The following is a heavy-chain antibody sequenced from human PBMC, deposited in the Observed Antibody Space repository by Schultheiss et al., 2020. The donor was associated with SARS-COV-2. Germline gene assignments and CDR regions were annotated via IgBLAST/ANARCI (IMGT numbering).Heavy chain of an antibody. Sequence: SETLSLTCTVSGGSISSGGYYWSWIRQHPGKGLEWIGYIYYSGSTNYNPSLKSRVTISVDTSKNQFSLKLSSVTAADTAVYYCARLPYGDYDYYYYGMDVWGQGTTVTVSS. CDR1: GGSISSGGYY. V-gene: IGHV4-61*08. CDR3: ARLPYGDYDYYYYGMDV. CDR2: IYYSGST. J-gene: IGHJ6*02. D-gene: IGHD4-17*01.